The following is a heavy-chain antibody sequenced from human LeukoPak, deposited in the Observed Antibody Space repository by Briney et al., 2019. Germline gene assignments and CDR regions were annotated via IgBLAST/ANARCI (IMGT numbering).Heavy chain of an antibody. CDR1: GYTFTSYG. J-gene: IGHJ5*02. CDR2: ISAYNGNT. Sequence: GASVKVSCKASGYTFTSYGISWVRQAPGQGLEWMGWISAYNGNTNYAQKLQGRVTMTTGTSTSTAYMELRSLRSDDTAVYYCARMLLWYGTTGNWFDPWGQGTLVTVSS. CDR3: ARMLLWYGTTGNWFDP. D-gene: IGHD3-10*01. V-gene: IGHV1-18*01.